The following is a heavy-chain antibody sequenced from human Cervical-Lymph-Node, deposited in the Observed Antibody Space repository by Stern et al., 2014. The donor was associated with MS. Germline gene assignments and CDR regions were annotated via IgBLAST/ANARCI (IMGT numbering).Heavy chain of an antibody. CDR3: ASGYRIFDY. J-gene: IGHJ4*02. Sequence: VQLLESGPGLVKPSQTLSLTCTVSGGSISSGSDYWSWIRQPAGKGLEWIGRIHPSGSAFYTPSLKSRVPISTDTSMNQFSLELNSATAADTAIYYCASGYRIFDYWGQGILVTVSS. V-gene: IGHV4-61*02. CDR2: IHPSGSA. D-gene: IGHD5-18*01. CDR1: GGSISSGSDY.